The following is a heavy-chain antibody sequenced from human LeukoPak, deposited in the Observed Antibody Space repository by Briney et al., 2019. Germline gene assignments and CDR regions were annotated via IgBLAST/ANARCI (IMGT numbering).Heavy chain of an antibody. J-gene: IGHJ4*02. D-gene: IGHD6-19*01. V-gene: IGHV4-34*01. CDR3: ARETPLIAVAGTFDY. CDR1: GFTFSNHW. Sequence: PGGSLRLSCSASGFTFSNHWMNWVRQPPGKGLEWIGEINHSGSTNYNPSLKSRVTISVDTSKNQFSLKLSSVTAADTAVYYCARETPLIAVAGTFDYWGQGTLVTVSS. CDR2: INHSGST.